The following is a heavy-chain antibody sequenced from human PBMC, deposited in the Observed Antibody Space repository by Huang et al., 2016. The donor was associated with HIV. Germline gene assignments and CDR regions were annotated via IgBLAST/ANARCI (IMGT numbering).Heavy chain of an antibody. CDR1: GFTFSNYW. CDR2: IKQDGSER. J-gene: IGHJ5*02. Sequence: EVQLVESGGGLVQPGGSLRLSCAASGFTFSNYWLSWVRQARGKGVEWEANIKQDGSERYYVDAVKGRCTISRDNAKSSLYLQMNSLRAEDTAVYYCASQPGPWGQGTLVTVSS. CDR3: ASQPGP. V-gene: IGHV3-7*01.